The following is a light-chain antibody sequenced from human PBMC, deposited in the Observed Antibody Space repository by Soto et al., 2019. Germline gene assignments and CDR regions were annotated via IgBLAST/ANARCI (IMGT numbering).Light chain of an antibody. V-gene: IGLV2-8*01. Sequence: QSALTQPPSASGSPGQSVTISCTGTSSDVGGYNYVSWYQQYPGRAPKLMIYEVTKRPSGVPDRFSGSKSGNTASLTVSGLHAEDEADYYCRSYAASNYLYFGFGGGTKVTVL. J-gene: IGLJ3*02. CDR2: EVT. CDR1: SSDVGGYNY. CDR3: RSYAASNYLYFG.